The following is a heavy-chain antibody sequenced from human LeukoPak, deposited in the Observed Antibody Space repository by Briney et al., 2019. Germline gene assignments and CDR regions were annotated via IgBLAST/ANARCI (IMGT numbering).Heavy chain of an antibody. CDR2: IRSDGSVE. D-gene: IGHD1-26*01. CDR1: GFIFSDYG. CDR3: GKHDSASDF. Sequence: GGSLRLSCVASGFIFSDYGMHWVRQAPGKGLEWVAFIRSDGSVENYTSSVKGRFTISRDNSKNTLYVQMNSLRLEDTAVYYCGKHDSASDFWGQGTLVTVSS. J-gene: IGHJ4*02. V-gene: IGHV3-30*02.